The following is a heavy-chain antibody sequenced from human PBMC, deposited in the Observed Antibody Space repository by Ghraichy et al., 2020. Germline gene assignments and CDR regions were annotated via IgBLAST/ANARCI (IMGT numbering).Heavy chain of an antibody. CDR2: ISWNSYSI. V-gene: IGHV3-9*01. D-gene: IGHD2-2*01. CDR1: GFKFDDYA. Sequence: SCAASGFKFDDYAMHWVRQAPGKGLEWVSGISWNSYSIGYADSVKGRFTVSRDNAKNSLFLQMDSLTADDTALYYCAKDPHQRIPGLPFVCLYQGMDVWGQGTAVTVSS. CDR3: AKDPHQRIPGLPFVCLYQGMDV. J-gene: IGHJ6*02.